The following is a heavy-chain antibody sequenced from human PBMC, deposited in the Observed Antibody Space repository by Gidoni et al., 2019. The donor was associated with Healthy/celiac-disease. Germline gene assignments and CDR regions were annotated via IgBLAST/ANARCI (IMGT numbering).Heavy chain of an antibody. V-gene: IGHV1-2*04. CDR2: ITPNSGGT. D-gene: IGHD6-6*01. Sequence: QLQLVQSGAEVKKPGASVKFSCKASGNTFTGYYMHWVRQAPGHGLAWMGWITPNSGGTNYAQKLQGWVTMTRDTSISTAYMEVSRLRSDDTAVYYCARGSSSSISYYYYGMDVWGQGTTVTVSS. J-gene: IGHJ6*02. CDR1: GNTFTGYY. CDR3: ARGSSSSISYYYYGMDV.